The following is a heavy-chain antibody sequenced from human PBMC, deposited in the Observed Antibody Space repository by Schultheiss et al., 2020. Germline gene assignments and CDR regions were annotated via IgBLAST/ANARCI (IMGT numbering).Heavy chain of an antibody. Sequence: ASVKVSCKASGGTFSSYAISWVRQAPGQGLEWMGGISAYNGDTNYAQKLQGRVTMTTDTSTSTAYMELRSLRSDDTAVYYCARLVGATSKFDYWGQGTLVTVSS. V-gene: IGHV1-18*01. J-gene: IGHJ4*02. D-gene: IGHD1-26*01. CDR2: ISAYNGDT. CDR3: ARLVGATSKFDY. CDR1: GGTFSSYA.